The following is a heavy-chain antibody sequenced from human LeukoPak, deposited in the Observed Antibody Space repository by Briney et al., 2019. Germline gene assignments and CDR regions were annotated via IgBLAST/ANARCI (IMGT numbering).Heavy chain of an antibody. D-gene: IGHD3-10*01. CDR2: ISGSGGST. V-gene: IGHV3-23*01. J-gene: IGHJ5*01. CDR1: GFTFSSYA. Sequence: GGSLRLSCAASGFTFSSYAMSWVRQAPGKGLERVSVISGSGGSTYYADSVKGRFTISRDNPKNTLYLQMNSLRAADTAVYYCAKEEKNYYGSGSYPDSWGQGTLVTVSS. CDR3: AKEEKNYYGSGSYPDS.